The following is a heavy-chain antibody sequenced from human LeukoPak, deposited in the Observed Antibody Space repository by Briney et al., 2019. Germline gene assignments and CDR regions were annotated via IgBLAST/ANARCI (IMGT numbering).Heavy chain of an antibody. J-gene: IGHJ4*02. Sequence: PGGSLRLSCAASGFTVSSNFMTWVRQAPGKGLEWVSVMQSGGSTYHADSAKCRFTNSRDSSKHTVFLEMNSLTAEDTAVYYCARGTATSSQPFVYWRGGNLVRVSS. V-gene: IGHV3-66*01. CDR3: ARGTATSSQPFVY. CDR2: MQSGGST. CDR1: GFTVSSNF. D-gene: IGHD2-21*02.